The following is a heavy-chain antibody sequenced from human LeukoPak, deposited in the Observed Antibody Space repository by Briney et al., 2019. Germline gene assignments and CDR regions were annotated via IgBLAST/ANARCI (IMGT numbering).Heavy chain of an antibody. CDR2: IIGSVAST. V-gene: IGHV3-23*01. D-gene: IGHD5-12*01. Sequence: GGSLRLSCAASGFPFASYAMSWVRQTPGKGLEWVSLIIGSVASTYYADSVKGRFTISRDNSKNTLYLQMNSLRADDTAVYFCAKGGYDFIEVGYFDYWGQGTLVTVSS. J-gene: IGHJ4*02. CDR3: AKGGYDFIEVGYFDY. CDR1: GFPFASYA.